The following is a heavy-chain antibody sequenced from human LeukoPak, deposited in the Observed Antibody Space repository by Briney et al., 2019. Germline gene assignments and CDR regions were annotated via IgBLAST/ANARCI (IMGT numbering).Heavy chain of an antibody. CDR3: ARVWELSFDY. V-gene: IGHV3-53*01. D-gene: IGHD1-26*01. CDR2: IYSAGST. CDR1: GFTVSSDH. J-gene: IGHJ4*01. Sequence: GGSLRLSCAASGFTVSSDHMSWVRQAPGKGLEWVSVIYSAGSTYSADSVKGRFTISRDNSKNTLYLQMNSLRAEDTAVYCCARVWELSFDYWGHGTLVTVSS.